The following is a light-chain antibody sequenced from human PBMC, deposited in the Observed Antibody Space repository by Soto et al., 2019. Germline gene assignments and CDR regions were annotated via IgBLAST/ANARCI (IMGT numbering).Light chain of an antibody. CDR3: QQYGSLPRT. J-gene: IGKJ1*01. Sequence: EIVLTQSPGTLSLXPGERATLSCRASQSVSSSYLAWYQQKPGQAPRLLIYGASSRATGIPDRXXXXXXXXXXXXXISRLEPEDFAVYYCQQYGSLPRTFGQGTEVEIK. CDR1: QSVSSSY. CDR2: GAS. V-gene: IGKV3-20*01.